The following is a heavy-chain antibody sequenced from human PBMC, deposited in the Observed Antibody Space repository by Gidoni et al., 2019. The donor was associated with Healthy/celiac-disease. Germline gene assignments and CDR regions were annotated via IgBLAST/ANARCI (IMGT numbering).Heavy chain of an antibody. V-gene: IGHV3-30*18. Sequence: QVQLVESGGGVVQPGRSLRLSCAASGFIFSSSGMHWVRQAPGKGLEWVAVISYDGSNKYYADSVKGRFTISRDNSKNTLYLQMNSLRAEDTAVYYCAKVLRSGHLYYYYYGMDVWGQGTTVTVSS. J-gene: IGHJ6*02. CDR3: AKVLRSGHLYYYYYGMDV. CDR2: ISYDGSNK. D-gene: IGHD3-3*01. CDR1: GFIFSSSG.